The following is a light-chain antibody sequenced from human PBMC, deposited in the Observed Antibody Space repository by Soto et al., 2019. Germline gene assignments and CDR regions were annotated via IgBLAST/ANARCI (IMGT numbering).Light chain of an antibody. J-gene: IGKJ4*01. CDR1: QSVSDN. V-gene: IGKV3D-15*01. CDR2: GAS. CDR3: QQYNNWPLT. Sequence: EIVMTQSPVTLSVSPGERATLSCRASQSVSDNLAWYQQKPGQAPRLLFYGASTRATDIPVRFSGSGSGTEFTRTISSLQSEDFAVYYCQQYNNWPLTFGGGTKVDIK.